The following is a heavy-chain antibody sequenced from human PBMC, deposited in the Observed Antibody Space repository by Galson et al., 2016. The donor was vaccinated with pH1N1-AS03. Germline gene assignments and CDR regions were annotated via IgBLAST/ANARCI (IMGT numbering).Heavy chain of an antibody. CDR1: GFTVSRND. D-gene: IGHD5-12*01. Sequence: SLRLSCAASGFTVSRNDMHWVRQATGKGLEWVSITAATGPTHYADSVKGRFTISREIPQNSLYLQMDSLRADDTAVYYCEVWGYISGTHGLDVWGKGTTVTVSS. V-gene: IGHV3-13*01. J-gene: IGHJ6*04. CDR3: EVWGYISGTHGLDV. CDR2: TAATGPT.